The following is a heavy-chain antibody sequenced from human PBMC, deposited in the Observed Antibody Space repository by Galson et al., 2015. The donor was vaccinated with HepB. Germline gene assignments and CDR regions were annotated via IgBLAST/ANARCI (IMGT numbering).Heavy chain of an antibody. CDR3: AKGRDNWNDDGWFDP. D-gene: IGHD1-20*01. V-gene: IGHV3-23*01. Sequence: SLRLSCAASGFTFSSYAMSWVRQAPGKGLEWVSAISGSGGSTYYADSVKGRFTISRDNSKNTLYLQMNSLRAEDTAVYNCAKGRDNWNDDGWFDPWGQGTLVTVSS. CDR1: GFTFSSYA. J-gene: IGHJ5*02. CDR2: ISGSGGST.